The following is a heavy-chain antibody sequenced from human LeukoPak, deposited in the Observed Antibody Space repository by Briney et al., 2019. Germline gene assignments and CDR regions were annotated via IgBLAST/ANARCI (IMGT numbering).Heavy chain of an antibody. CDR3: HGTVTIDFDY. D-gene: IGHD4-11*01. Sequence: GGSLRLSCAASGFTFSSYGMHWVRQAPGKGLEWVAFIRYDGSNKYYADSVKGRFTISRDNSKNTLYLQMNSLRAEDTAVYYCHGTVTIDFDYWGQGTLVTVSS. V-gene: IGHV3-30*02. CDR1: GFTFSSYG. CDR2: IRYDGSNK. J-gene: IGHJ4*02.